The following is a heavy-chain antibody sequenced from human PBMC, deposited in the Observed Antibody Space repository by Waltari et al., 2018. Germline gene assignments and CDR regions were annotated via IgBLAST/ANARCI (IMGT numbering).Heavy chain of an antibody. CDR3: ARGLPSGSSWYHY. Sequence: QVQLQQWGAGLLKPSETLSLTCAVYGGSFSGYYWSWIRQPPGKGLEWIGEINHSGSTNYNPSLKSRVTRSVDTSKNQFSLKLSSVTAADTAVYYCARGLPSGSSWYHYWGQGTLVTVSS. CDR2: INHSGST. D-gene: IGHD6-13*01. CDR1: GGSFSGYY. J-gene: IGHJ4*02. V-gene: IGHV4-34*01.